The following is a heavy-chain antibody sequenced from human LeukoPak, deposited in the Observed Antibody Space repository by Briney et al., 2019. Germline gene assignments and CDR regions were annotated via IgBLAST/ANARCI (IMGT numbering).Heavy chain of an antibody. D-gene: IGHD3-22*01. V-gene: IGHV4-30-2*01. CDR2: IYHSGST. J-gene: IGHJ4*02. CDR3: ARGGGPYYYDSSGYSLDY. Sequence: SETLSLTCTVSGGSVSSGSYYWSWIRQPPGKGLEWIGYIYHSGSTYYNPSLKSRVTISVDRSKNQFSLKLSSVTAADTAVYYCARGGGPYYYDSSGYSLDYWGQGTLVTVSS. CDR1: GGSVSSGSYY.